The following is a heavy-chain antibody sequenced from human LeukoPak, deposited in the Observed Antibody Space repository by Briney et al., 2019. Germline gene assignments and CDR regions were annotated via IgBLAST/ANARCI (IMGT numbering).Heavy chain of an antibody. CDR1: GGSISSYY. D-gene: IGHD3-3*01. V-gene: IGHV4-59*01. CDR2: IYYSGST. Sequence: SETLSLTCTVSGGSISSYYWSWIRQPPGKGLEWIGHIYYSGSTNYNPSLKSRVTISVDTSKNQFSLKLSSVTAADTAVYYCARGSFWRGYYHYYYYMDVWGKGTTVTVSS. J-gene: IGHJ6*03. CDR3: ARGSFWRGYYHYYYYMDV.